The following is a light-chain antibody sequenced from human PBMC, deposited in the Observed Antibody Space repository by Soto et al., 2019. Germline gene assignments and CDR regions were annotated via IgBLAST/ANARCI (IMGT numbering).Light chain of an antibody. CDR3: SSPAGINNVV. CDR2: EVT. Sequence: QSALTQPPSASGSPGQSVTISCTGTSSDVGGYNYVSWYQQHPGKAPKLMIYEVTKRPSGVPDRFSGSKSGNTASLTVSGLLDEDEADYYCSSPAGINNVVFGGGTKLTVL. CDR1: SSDVGGYNY. J-gene: IGLJ3*02. V-gene: IGLV2-8*01.